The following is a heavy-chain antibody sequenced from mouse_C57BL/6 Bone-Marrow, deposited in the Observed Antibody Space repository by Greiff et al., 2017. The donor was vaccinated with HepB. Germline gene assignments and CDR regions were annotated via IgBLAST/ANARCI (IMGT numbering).Heavy chain of an antibody. V-gene: IGHV1-81*01. D-gene: IGHD1-1*01. CDR1: GYTFTSYG. J-gene: IGHJ4*01. CDR3: ARPYGSSYYYAMDD. CDR2: IYPRSGNT. Sequence: QVQLQQSGAELARPGASVKLSCKASGYTFTSYGISWVKQRTGQGLEWIGEIYPRSGNTYYNEKFKGKATLTADKSSSTAYMELRSLTSEDSAVYFCARPYGSSYYYAMDDWGQGTSVTVSS.